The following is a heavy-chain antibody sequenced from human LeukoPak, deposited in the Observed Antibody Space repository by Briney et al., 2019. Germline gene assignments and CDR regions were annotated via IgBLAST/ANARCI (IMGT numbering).Heavy chain of an antibody. CDR1: GFTFSSYG. CDR3: AKEPRDAFDI. Sequence: GGSLRLSCAASGFTFSSYGMHWVRQAPGKGLEWVAVISYDGSNKYYADSVKGRFTISRDNSKNTLYLKMNSLRAEDTAVYYCAKEPRDAFDIWGQGTMVTVSS. J-gene: IGHJ3*02. V-gene: IGHV3-30*18. CDR2: ISYDGSNK.